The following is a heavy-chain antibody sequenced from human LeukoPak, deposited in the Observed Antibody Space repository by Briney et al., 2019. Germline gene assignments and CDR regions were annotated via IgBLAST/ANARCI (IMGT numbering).Heavy chain of an antibody. J-gene: IGHJ4*02. D-gene: IGHD2-15*01. CDR1: GYTFTNYA. Sequence: ASVKVSCKASGYTFTNYAISWVRQAPGQGLEWMGWISVYNGNTNYAQKLQGRVTMTTDTSTSTAYMELRSLRSDDTAVYYCARPSSVVAATLNFDYWGQGTLVTVSS. V-gene: IGHV1-18*01. CDR2: ISVYNGNT. CDR3: ARPSSVVAATLNFDY.